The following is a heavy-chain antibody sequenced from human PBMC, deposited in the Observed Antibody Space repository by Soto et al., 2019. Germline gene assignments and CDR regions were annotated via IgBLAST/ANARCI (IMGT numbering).Heavy chain of an antibody. J-gene: IGHJ5*02. V-gene: IGHV1-2*02. Sequence: QVQLMQSGTEVKKPGASVKVSCKASGYTFTGYFMHWVRQAPGQRPEWMGYINPNSGATKYAQKFQGRVTMTRDTSISTAYMELTMLRSDDTAVYYCARGGGTILAPLPWGQGTLVTASS. CDR2: INPNSGAT. D-gene: IGHD3-3*01. CDR1: GYTFTGYF. CDR3: ARGGGTILAPLP.